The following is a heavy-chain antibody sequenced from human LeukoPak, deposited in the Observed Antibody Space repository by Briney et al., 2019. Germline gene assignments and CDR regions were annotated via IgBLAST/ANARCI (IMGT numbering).Heavy chain of an antibody. CDR3: ARGLYCSGGSCYYQFDY. CDR1: GGSFSGYY. J-gene: IGHJ4*02. Sequence: PSETLSLTCAVYGGSFSGYYWSWIRQPPGKGLEWIGEINHSGSTNYNPSLKSRVTISVDTSKNQFSLKLSSVTAADTAVYYCARGLYCSGGSCYYQFDYWGQGTLVTVSS. D-gene: IGHD2-15*01. CDR2: INHSGST. V-gene: IGHV4-34*01.